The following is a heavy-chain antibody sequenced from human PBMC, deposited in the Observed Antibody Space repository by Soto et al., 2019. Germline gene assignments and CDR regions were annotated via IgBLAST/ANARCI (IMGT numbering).Heavy chain of an antibody. V-gene: IGHV4-59*01. J-gene: IGHJ3*02. D-gene: IGHD3-10*01. Sequence: SETLSLTCSVSGASISSNFWSWVRQPPGKGLEWIGYIYFGGTTQSNPSLKSRVTISVDTSKNQFSLKPSSVTAADTAVYYCARVWGGAFDIWGQGTMVTVSS. CDR1: GASISSNF. CDR2: IYFGGTT. CDR3: ARVWGGAFDI.